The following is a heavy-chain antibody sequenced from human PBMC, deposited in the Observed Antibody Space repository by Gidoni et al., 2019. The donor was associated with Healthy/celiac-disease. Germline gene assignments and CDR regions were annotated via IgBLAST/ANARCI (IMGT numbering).Heavy chain of an antibody. Sequence: QVTLKESGPVLVKPTETLTLTCTVSGFSLSNARMGVSWIRQPPGKALEWLAHIFSNDEKSYSTSLKSRLTISKDTSKSQVVLTMTNMDPVDTATYYCARTSTMYSSSWYGENWFDPWGQGTLVTVSS. CDR1: GFSLSNARMG. D-gene: IGHD6-13*01. J-gene: IGHJ5*02. CDR2: IFSNDEK. CDR3: ARTSTMYSSSWYGENWFDP. V-gene: IGHV2-26*01.